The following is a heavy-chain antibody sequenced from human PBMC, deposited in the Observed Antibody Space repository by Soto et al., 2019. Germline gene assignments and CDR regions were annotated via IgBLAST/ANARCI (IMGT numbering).Heavy chain of an antibody. J-gene: IGHJ5*02. CDR1: GGIFSSNA. CDR2: IIPIVGTT. CDR3: AKGRGYSSSSIRGNWFDP. Sequence: ASVKVSCKASGGIFSSNAISWVRQAPGQGLEWMGGIIPIVGTTKYAQKFQGRVTITADESTSTAYMELSSLRAEDTAVYYCAKGRGYSSSSIRGNWFDPWGQGTLVTSPQ. D-gene: IGHD6-13*01. V-gene: IGHV1-69*13.